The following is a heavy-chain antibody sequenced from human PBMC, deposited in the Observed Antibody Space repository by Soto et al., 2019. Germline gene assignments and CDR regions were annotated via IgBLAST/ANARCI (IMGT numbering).Heavy chain of an antibody. CDR1: GGSISSAGYF. CDR2: IFYSGTT. V-gene: IGHV4-31*03. D-gene: IGHD1-1*01. CDR3: ARGVLY. Sequence: QVQLQESGPGLVKPSQTLSLTCTVSGGSISSAGYFWSWIRQPPGKGLEWIGNIFYSGTTYYNPSLKRRVTISVDTSKNQFSLKLSSVTAADTAVYFCARGVLYWGQGTLVTVSS. J-gene: IGHJ4*02.